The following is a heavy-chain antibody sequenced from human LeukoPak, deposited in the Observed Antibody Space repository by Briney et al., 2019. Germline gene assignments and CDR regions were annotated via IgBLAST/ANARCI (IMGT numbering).Heavy chain of an antibody. D-gene: IGHD6-19*01. V-gene: IGHV3-9*01. CDR2: ISWNSGSI. J-gene: IGHJ4*02. CDR3: AKMANVAVAGHFDY. CDR1: GFTFDDYA. Sequence: GGSLRPSCAASGFTFDDYAMHWVRHAPGKGLEWVSGISWNSGSIGYADSVKGRFTISRDNAKSSLYLQMNSLRAEDTALYYCAKMANVAVAGHFDYWGQGTLVTVSS.